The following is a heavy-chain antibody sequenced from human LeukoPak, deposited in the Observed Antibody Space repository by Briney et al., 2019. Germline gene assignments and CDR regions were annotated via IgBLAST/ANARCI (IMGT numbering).Heavy chain of an antibody. CDR3: ARARRQQLVLRKYYYYYYMDV. Sequence: ASVKVSCKASGYTFTSYGISWVRQATGQGLEWMGWMNPNSGNTGYAQKFQGRVTMTRNTSISTAYMELSSLRSEDTAVYYCARARRQQLVLRKYYYYYYMDVWGKGTTVTISS. J-gene: IGHJ6*03. CDR2: MNPNSGNT. V-gene: IGHV1-8*02. D-gene: IGHD6-13*01. CDR1: GYTFTSYG.